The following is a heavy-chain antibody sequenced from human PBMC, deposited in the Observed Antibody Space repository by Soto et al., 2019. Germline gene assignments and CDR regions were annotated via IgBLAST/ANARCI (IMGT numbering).Heavy chain of an antibody. D-gene: IGHD3-9*01. Sequence: ASVKVSCKASGYTFTSYAMHWVRQAPGQRLEWMGWINAGNGNTKYSQKFQGRVTITRDTSASTAYMELSSLRSEDTAVYYCARDLYFDWPKAYGMDVWGQGTTVTVYS. CDR1: GYTFTSYA. CDR2: INAGNGNT. CDR3: ARDLYFDWPKAYGMDV. J-gene: IGHJ6*02. V-gene: IGHV1-3*01.